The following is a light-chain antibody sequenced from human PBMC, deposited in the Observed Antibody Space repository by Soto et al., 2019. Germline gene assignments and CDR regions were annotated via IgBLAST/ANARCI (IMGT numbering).Light chain of an antibody. CDR3: QQYNSYPRT. CDR1: QSIGSW. V-gene: IGKV1-5*03. J-gene: IGKJ1*01. Sequence: DIQMTQSPSTLSASVGDRVTITCRASQSIGSWLAWYQQKPGKATNLLIYKASSLESGVPSRFSGSRSGTEFTLTISSLQPDDFAPYYCQQYNSYPRTFGQGTKVEVK. CDR2: KAS.